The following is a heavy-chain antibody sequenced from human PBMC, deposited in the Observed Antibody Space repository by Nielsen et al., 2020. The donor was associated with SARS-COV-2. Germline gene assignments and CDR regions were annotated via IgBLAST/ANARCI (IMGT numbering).Heavy chain of an antibody. CDR1: GFTVSSNY. Sequence: ESLKISCAASGFTVSSNYMSWVRQAPGKGLEWVSVIYSGGSTYYADSVKGRFTISRDNSKNTLYLQMNSLRAEDTAVYYCARFSSSSSGFDYWGQGTLVTVSS. CDR3: ARFSSSSSGFDY. J-gene: IGHJ4*02. D-gene: IGHD6-6*01. CDR2: IYSGGST. V-gene: IGHV3-53*01.